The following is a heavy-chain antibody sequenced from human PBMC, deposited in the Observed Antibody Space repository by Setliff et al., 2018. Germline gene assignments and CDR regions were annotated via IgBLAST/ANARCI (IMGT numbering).Heavy chain of an antibody. Sequence: PSETLSLTCTVSGDSISSSRYYWAWIRQPPGKGLEWIGNIYYSGTTYSNPSLKSRVTMSVDTSKNQFSLRLNSVTASDTAVYYCATTGIYRYFDYWGQGTLVTVSS. D-gene: IGHD1-1*01. CDR3: ATTGIYRYFDY. V-gene: IGHV4-39*01. J-gene: IGHJ4*02. CDR2: IYYSGTT. CDR1: GDSISSSRYY.